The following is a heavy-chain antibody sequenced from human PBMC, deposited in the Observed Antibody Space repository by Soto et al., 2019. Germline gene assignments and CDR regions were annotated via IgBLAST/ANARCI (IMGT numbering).Heavy chain of an antibody. CDR2: IIPIIGTP. J-gene: IGHJ4*02. V-gene: IGHV1-69*13. CDR3: ARDLEFRDGNISHLDY. CDR1: GGTFRNHV. Sequence: GASVKVSCKASGGTFRNHVFKWVRQAPGQGLEWMGGIIPIIGTPNYAQKFQGRVTITADASTNTVYLEVSSLRSQDTAVYYCARDLEFRDGNISHLDYWGQGTLVTVSS. D-gene: IGHD3-10*01.